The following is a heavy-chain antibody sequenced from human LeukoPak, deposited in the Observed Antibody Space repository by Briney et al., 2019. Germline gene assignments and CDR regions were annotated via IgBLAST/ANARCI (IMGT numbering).Heavy chain of an antibody. D-gene: IGHD2-8*01. V-gene: IGHV3-20*04. CDR3: VTEVNGHGDFFAY. J-gene: IGHJ4*02. CDR2: INWSGGST. Sequence: GGSLRLSCTASGFAFDEHGMSWVRQVPGKGLEWVSGINWSGGSTGYADPLRGRFTISRDNAKNSLYLQMDSLRAEDTAIYYCVTEVNGHGDFFAYWAQGIQVTVSS. CDR1: GFAFDEHG.